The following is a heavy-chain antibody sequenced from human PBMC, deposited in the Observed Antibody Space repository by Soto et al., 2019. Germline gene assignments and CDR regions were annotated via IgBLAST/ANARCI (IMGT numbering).Heavy chain of an antibody. Sequence: EVQLVQSGGDLVQPGGSLRLSCVASGFTFSTHWMTWVRQAPGMGLEWVAGIKEDASEKVYVDSVKGRFSISRDNAKNSLYLQLNSLRAEDTAVYYCATAISSPFSNFDSWGQGSLVTVSS. CDR3: ATAISSPFSNFDS. J-gene: IGHJ4*02. CDR2: IKEDASEK. D-gene: IGHD2-2*01. CDR1: GFTFSTHW. V-gene: IGHV3-7*01.